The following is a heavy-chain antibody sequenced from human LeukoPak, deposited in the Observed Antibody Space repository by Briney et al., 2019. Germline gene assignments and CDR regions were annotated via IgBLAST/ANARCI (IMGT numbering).Heavy chain of an antibody. CDR3: ANLENSYGMDL. V-gene: IGHV1-46*01. CDR1: GYTFTSYY. J-gene: IGHJ6*02. CDR2: INPSGGST. Sequence: GASVKVSCTASGYTFTSYYMHWVRQAPGQGLEWMGIINPSGGSTSYAQKFQGRVTMTRDTSTSTVYMELSSLRSEDTAVYYCANLENSYGMDLWGQGTTVIVSS.